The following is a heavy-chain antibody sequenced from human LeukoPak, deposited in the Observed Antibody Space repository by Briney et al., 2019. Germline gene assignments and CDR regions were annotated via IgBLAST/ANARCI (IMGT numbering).Heavy chain of an antibody. Sequence: GGSLRLSCAASGFTHSSYNTHWVRQAPGKGLEWVSSITGSSTYYADSVKGRFTISRDNAKNSLYLQMNSLRAEDTAVYYCARERVTTTAFDIWGQGTMVTVSS. J-gene: IGHJ3*02. V-gene: IGHV3-69-1*02. CDR1: GFTHSSYN. CDR3: ARERVTTTAFDI. D-gene: IGHD4-17*01. CDR2: ITGSSTY.